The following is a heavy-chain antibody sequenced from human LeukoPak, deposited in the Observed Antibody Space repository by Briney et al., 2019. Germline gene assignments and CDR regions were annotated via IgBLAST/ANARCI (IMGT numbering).Heavy chain of an antibody. CDR3: ARKYFDWLSRTYYFDY. CDR1: GGTFSSYA. Sequence: SVKVSCKASGGTFSSYAISWVRQAPGQGLEWMGGIIPIFGTANYAQKFQGRVTITADESTSTAYMELSSLRSEDTAVYYCARKYFDWLSRTYYFDYWGQGTLVTVSS. D-gene: IGHD3-9*01. V-gene: IGHV1-69*13. CDR2: IIPIFGTA. J-gene: IGHJ4*02.